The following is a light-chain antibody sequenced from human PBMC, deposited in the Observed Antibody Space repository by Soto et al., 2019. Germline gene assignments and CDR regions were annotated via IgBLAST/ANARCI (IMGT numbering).Light chain of an antibody. V-gene: IGLV2-14*01. CDR2: EVS. Sequence: QSALTQPASVSGSPGQSSTISCTGTSSDVGASNYVSWYQQHPGKVPKLIIYEVSNRPSGVSDRFSGSKSGNTASLTISGLQAEDEGDYYCNSYTTSSARVFGTGTKVTVL. J-gene: IGLJ1*01. CDR3: NSYTTSSARV. CDR1: SSDVGASNY.